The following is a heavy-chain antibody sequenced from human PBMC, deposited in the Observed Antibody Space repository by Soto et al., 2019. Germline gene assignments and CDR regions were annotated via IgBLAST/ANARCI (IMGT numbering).Heavy chain of an antibody. Sequence: ASVKVSCKVSGNTLSELYMHWVRQAPGKGLEWMAGFDPEDGETIYAQKFQGRVTMTEDTSTDTAYMELSSLRSEDTAVYYCATVFGESNGWYTSYYFDYWGHGTLVTVSS. D-gene: IGHD6-19*01. CDR1: GNTLSELY. CDR3: ATVFGESNGWYTSYYFDY. V-gene: IGHV1-24*01. J-gene: IGHJ4*01. CDR2: FDPEDGET.